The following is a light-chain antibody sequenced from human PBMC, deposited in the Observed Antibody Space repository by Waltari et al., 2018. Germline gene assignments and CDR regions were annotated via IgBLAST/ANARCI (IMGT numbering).Light chain of an antibody. V-gene: IGLV2-23*02. Sequence: QSALTQPASVSGSPGQSITISCTGTTSDVGTYNFVSWYQQHPGKAPKLILYEVNQRPSWVSNRFSGSKSGNTAALTISGLQIEDEAYYYCCSFVTGDTWVFGGGTKVAVL. CDR2: EVN. J-gene: IGLJ3*02. CDR3: CSFVTGDTWV. CDR1: TSDVGTYNF.